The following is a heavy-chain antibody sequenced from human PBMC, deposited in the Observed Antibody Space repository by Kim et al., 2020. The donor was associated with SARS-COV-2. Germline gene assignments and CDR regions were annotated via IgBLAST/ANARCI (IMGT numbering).Heavy chain of an antibody. J-gene: IGHJ4*02. Sequence: SQTLSLTCVISGDSVSSNSGTWNWIRQSPSRGREWLGRTYYRSKWYNAYAITVKSRITINPDTSKNQFSLQLESVTLEDTAVYYCVGVGGWNIWGQGTLVTVSS. V-gene: IGHV6-1*01. CDR3: VGVGGWNI. D-gene: IGHD6-19*01. CDR2: TYYRSKWYN. CDR1: GDSVSSNSGT.